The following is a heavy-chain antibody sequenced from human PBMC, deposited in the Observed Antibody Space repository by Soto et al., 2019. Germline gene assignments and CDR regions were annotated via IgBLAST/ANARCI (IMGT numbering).Heavy chain of an antibody. CDR2: ISSSGGTI. J-gene: IGHJ5*02. V-gene: IGHV3-48*01. Sequence: HPGGSLRLSCAASGFTFRSYSMNWVRQAPGKGLEWVSYISSSGGTIYYAESVKGRFTISRDNAKNSLYLQMNRLRAEDTAVYYCAREPSNWSYLFDPWGQGTLVTVSS. CDR3: AREPSNWSYLFDP. CDR1: GFTFRSYS. D-gene: IGHD6-13*01.